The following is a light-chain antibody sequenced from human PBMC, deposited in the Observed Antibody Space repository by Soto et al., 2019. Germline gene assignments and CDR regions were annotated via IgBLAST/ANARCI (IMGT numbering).Light chain of an antibody. CDR2: DES. J-gene: IGLJ1*01. CDR3: KRWDSRSELFV. Sequence: SYERTEAPSVSVAPGQTARITCGGNNIGSKSVHWYQQKPGQAPVLVVYDESDRPSGIPERFSGCMSGNTATLTFSRVEAEDAASSYNKRWDSRSELFVFGNRTNVTV. V-gene: IGLV3-21*02. CDR1: NIGSKS.